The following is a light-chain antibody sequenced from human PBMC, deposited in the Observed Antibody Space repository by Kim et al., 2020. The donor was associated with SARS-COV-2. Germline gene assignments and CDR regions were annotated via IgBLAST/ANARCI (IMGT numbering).Light chain of an antibody. CDR1: SSDVGSYNL. CDR3: CSYAGSSTLL. Sequence: QSALTQPASVSGSPGQSITISCTGTSSDVGSYNLVSWYQQHPGKSPKLMIYEVSKRPSGVSNRFSGSKSGNTASLTISGLQAEDEADYYCCSYAGSSTLLFGPGTKVTVL. CDR2: EVS. V-gene: IGLV2-23*01. J-gene: IGLJ1*01.